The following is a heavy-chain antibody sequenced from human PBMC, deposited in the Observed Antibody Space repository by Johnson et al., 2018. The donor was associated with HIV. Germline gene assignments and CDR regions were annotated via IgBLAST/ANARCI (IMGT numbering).Heavy chain of an antibody. CDR3: ASLGLDLLVKAPLSVVFDAFDI. D-gene: IGHD3-16*01. Sequence: EMQLVESGGGLIQPGGSLRLSCAASGFTVSSNYMSWVRQAPGKGLEWVSVIYSGGSTYYADSVKGRFTISRDNSKNTLYLQMNSLRAEDTAVYYCASLGLDLLVKAPLSVVFDAFDIWGQGTMVTVSS. CDR2: IYSGGST. CDR1: GFTVSSNY. V-gene: IGHV3-53*01. J-gene: IGHJ3*02.